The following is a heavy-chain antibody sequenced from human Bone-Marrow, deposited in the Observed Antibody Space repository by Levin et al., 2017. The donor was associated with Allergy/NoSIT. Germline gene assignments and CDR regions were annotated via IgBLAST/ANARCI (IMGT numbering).Heavy chain of an antibody. J-gene: IGHJ4*02. Sequence: RAGGSLRLSCAASGFTFSSYWMHWVRQAPGKGLVWVGRIGNDGYYTNYADSVKGRFTISRDNAKNILYLQMNSLRAEDTAVYYCARDRNYGESLDYWGQGTLVTVSS. V-gene: IGHV3-74*01. D-gene: IGHD1-7*01. CDR3: ARDRNYGESLDY. CDR2: IGNDGYYT. CDR1: GFTFSSYW.